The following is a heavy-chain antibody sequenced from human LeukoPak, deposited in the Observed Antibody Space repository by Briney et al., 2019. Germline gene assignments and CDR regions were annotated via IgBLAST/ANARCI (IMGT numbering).Heavy chain of an antibody. D-gene: IGHD3-10*01. CDR2: ISGSGGST. Sequence: TGGSLRLSCAASGFTFSSYAMSWVRQAPGKGLGWVSAISGSGGSTYYADSVKGRFTISRDNSKNTLYLQMNSLRAEDTAVYYCAKMAFDYYGSGSYRRVDPWGQGTLVTVSS. J-gene: IGHJ5*02. CDR1: GFTFSSYA. V-gene: IGHV3-23*01. CDR3: AKMAFDYYGSGSYRRVDP.